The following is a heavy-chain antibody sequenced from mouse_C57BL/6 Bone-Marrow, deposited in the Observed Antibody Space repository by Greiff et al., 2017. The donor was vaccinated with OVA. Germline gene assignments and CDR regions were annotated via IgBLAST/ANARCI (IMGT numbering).Heavy chain of an antibody. V-gene: IGHV1-81*01. D-gene: IGHD1-1*01. Sequence: VQLQQSGAELARPGASVKLSCKASGYTFTSYGISWVKQRTGQGLEWIGEIYPRSGNTYYNEKFKGKATLTADKSSSTAYMELRSLTSEDSAVYFCARSSLQYYGSSYNDWGQGTTLTVSS. CDR2: IYPRSGNT. J-gene: IGHJ2*01. CDR3: ARSSLQYYGSSYND. CDR1: GYTFTSYG.